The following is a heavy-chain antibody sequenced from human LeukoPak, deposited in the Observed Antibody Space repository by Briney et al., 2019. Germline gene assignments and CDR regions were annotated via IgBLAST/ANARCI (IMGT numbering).Heavy chain of an antibody. D-gene: IGHD4-23*01. CDR3: ARGSLGMGPVGAFDI. J-gene: IGHJ3*02. V-gene: IGHV4-38-2*02. CDR1: DYSISSGYGYY. Sequence: PSETLSLTCTVSDYSISSGYGYYWGWIRQPPGKGLEWIGSIYHSGSTYYNPSLKSRVTISVDTSKNQFSLKLSSVTAADTAVYYCARGSLGMGPVGAFDIWGQGTMVTVSS. CDR2: IYHSGST.